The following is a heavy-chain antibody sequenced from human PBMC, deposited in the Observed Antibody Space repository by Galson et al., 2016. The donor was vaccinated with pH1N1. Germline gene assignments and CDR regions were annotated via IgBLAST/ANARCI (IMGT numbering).Heavy chain of an antibody. D-gene: IGHD3-10*01. CDR2: IYYSGIT. V-gene: IGHV4-38-2*02. J-gene: IGHJ4*02. Sequence: ETLSLTCTVSGYSISVGHYWAWIRQSPGKGLQWIANIYYSGITYYDASLKSQVTISVDTSKNQFSLKLNSVIAADTAVYYCARLWYGEYIDYWGQGTRVTVSS. CDR3: ARLWYGEYIDY. CDR1: GYSISVGHY.